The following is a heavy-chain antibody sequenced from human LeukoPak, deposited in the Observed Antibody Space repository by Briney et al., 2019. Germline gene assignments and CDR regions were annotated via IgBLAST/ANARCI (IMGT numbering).Heavy chain of an antibody. CDR2: SSAYNDDT. J-gene: IGHJ3*02. Sequence: ASVKVSCKASGYTFSDFGISWVRQAPGQGLEWMGWSSAYNDDTHYAQKFQGRVTMTTDTSTNTAYMDLRSLRSDDTAMYYRAKDFYNSGGRWYDCFDIWGQGTMVTVSS. CDR1: GYTFSDFG. V-gene: IGHV1-18*01. CDR3: AKDFYNSGGRWYDCFDI. D-gene: IGHD2-15*01.